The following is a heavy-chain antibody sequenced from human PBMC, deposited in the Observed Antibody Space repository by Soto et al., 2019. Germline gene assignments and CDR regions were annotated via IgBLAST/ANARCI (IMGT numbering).Heavy chain of an antibody. CDR3: ARGPDDSDVPRWDY. V-gene: IGHV1-46*01. Sequence: QVQLVRSGAEVRKPGASVRLSCKASGYTLTRFYLHWVRQAPGQGLEWMGIINTRGGTTAYAQKFRGRLTVTRDTSTSTVYMELSNLRSEDTAIYYCARGPDDSDVPRWDYWGQGTRVTVSS. CDR2: INTRGGTT. D-gene: IGHD4-17*01. J-gene: IGHJ4*02. CDR1: GYTLTRFY.